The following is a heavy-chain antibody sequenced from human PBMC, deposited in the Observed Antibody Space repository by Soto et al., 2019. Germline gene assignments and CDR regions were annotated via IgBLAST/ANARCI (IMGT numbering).Heavy chain of an antibody. J-gene: IGHJ5*02. CDR1: GFTFSDSA. Sequence: GGTLSLSCVASGFTFSDSAMHWVRRASGKGLEWVGRIRSKANSYATAYAASVKGRFIISRDDSKNTAYLQMNSLKTEDTAVYYCTGPRLDMVAPWFDPWGLGTLVTVSS. CDR3: TGPRLDMVAPWFDP. D-gene: IGHD5-12*01. CDR2: IRSKANSYAT. V-gene: IGHV3-73*01.